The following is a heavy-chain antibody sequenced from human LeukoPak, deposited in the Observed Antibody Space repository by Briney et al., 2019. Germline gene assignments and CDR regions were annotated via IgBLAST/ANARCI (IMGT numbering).Heavy chain of an antibody. CDR1: GFTFSSYW. CDR3: ASRRYYYGSGSGNDY. CDR2: IKQDGSEK. Sequence: GGSLRLSCAASGFTFSSYWMSWVRQAPGKGLEGVANIKQDGSEKYYVDSVKGRFTISRDNAKNSLYLQMNSLRAEDTAVYYCASRRYYYGSGSGNDYWGQGTLVTVSS. J-gene: IGHJ4*02. D-gene: IGHD3-10*01. V-gene: IGHV3-7*01.